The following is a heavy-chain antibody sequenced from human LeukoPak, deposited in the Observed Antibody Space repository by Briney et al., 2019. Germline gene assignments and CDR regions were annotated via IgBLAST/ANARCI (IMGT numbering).Heavy chain of an antibody. J-gene: IGHJ4*02. CDR3: ARECGGRTVGECFTY. CDR2: IYYTGRT. Sequence: SETLSLTCNVSDAYISSSYWSWIRQPPGKGLEWIGYIYYTGRTSYSPSLRRRVSMSADTSKNQISLKLSSVTAADTAVYYCARECGGRTVGECFTYWGQGTQVTVSS. V-gene: IGHV4-59*01. D-gene: IGHD3-16*01. CDR1: DAYISSSY.